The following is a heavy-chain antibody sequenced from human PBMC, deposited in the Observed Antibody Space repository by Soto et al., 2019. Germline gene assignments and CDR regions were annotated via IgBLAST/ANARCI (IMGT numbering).Heavy chain of an antibody. J-gene: IGHJ4*02. CDR2: ISASGYST. CDR3: TKALEELHLVHS. V-gene: IGHV3-23*01. Sequence: GSLRLSCAASGFTFNDYGMNWVRQAPGKGLDWVSGISASGYSTFYADSVKGRFTISRDNFKKTLYLQLSSLRAEDTAVYYCTKALEELHLVHSWGQGSLVTVSS. D-gene: IGHD1-1*01. CDR1: GFTFNDYG.